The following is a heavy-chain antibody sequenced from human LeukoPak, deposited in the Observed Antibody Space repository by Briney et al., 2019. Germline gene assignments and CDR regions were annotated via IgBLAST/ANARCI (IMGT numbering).Heavy chain of an antibody. Sequence: GGSLRLSCAASGFTFSPYWMHWVRHAPGKGLMWVSRINSDGSSTTYADSVKGRFTISRDNAKNTLYLQMNSLRAEDTAVYYCARDVTYGMDVWGQGTTVTVSS. CDR2: INSDGSST. CDR1: GFTFSPYW. CDR3: ARDVTYGMDV. V-gene: IGHV3-74*01. J-gene: IGHJ6*02. D-gene: IGHD2-21*02.